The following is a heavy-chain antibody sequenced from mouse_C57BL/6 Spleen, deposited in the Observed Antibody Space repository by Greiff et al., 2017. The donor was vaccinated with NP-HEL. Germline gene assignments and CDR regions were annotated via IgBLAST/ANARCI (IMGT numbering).Heavy chain of an antibody. Sequence: EVKVVESGGGLVQPGGSLKLSCAASGFTFSDYGMHWVRQAPEKGLEWVAYISSGSSTIYYADSVTGRFIISRDNAKNTLFLQMNSLRAEDTAMYYCARANDDRFAYWGQGTLVTVSA. CDR3: ARANDDRFAY. CDR1: GFTFSDYG. D-gene: IGHD2-12*01. V-gene: IGHV5-17*01. CDR2: ISSGSSTI. J-gene: IGHJ3*01.